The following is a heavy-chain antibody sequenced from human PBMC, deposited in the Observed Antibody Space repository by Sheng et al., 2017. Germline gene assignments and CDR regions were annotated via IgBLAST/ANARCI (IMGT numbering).Heavy chain of an antibody. CDR3: AKLVGPRTGLRYFDWLPYHFAS. D-gene: IGHD3-9*01. J-gene: IGHJ4*02. CDR1: GFTFSVYA. Sequence: EVDLLESGGGLVQPGGSLRLSCATGGFTFSVYAMSWVRQAPGKGLEWVSITSDSGEITYYTDSVKGRFTISRDNSKNTLYLQMNSLRVEDTAVYFCAKLVGPRTGLRYFDWLPYHFASWGQGTQVTVSS. V-gene: IGHV3-23*01. CDR2: TSDSGEIT.